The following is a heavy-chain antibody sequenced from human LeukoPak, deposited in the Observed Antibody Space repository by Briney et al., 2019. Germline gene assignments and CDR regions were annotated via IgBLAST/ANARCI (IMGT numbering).Heavy chain of an antibody. J-gene: IGHJ4*02. CDR2: ISSSGSTI. D-gene: IGHD3-22*01. CDR1: GFTFSDYY. V-gene: IGHV3-11*04. Sequence: GGSLRLSCAASGFTFSDYYMSWIRQAPGKGLEWVSYISSSGSTIYYADSVKGRFTISRDNAKNSLYLQMNSLRAEDTAVYYCAKDPHYYDSSGYPDYWGQGTLVTVSS. CDR3: AKDPHYYDSSGYPDY.